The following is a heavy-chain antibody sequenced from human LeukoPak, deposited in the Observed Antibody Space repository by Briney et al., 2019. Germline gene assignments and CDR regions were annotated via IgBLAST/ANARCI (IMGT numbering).Heavy chain of an antibody. D-gene: IGHD3-22*01. Sequence: SQTLFLTCTVSGGSISSGGYYWSWIRQHPGKGLEWIGYIYYSGSTYYNPSLKSRVTISVDTSKNQFSLKLSSVTAADTAVYYCASGSSGYPIDYWGQGTLVTVSS. CDR1: GGSISSGGYY. CDR2: IYYSGST. CDR3: ASGSSGYPIDY. V-gene: IGHV4-31*03. J-gene: IGHJ4*02.